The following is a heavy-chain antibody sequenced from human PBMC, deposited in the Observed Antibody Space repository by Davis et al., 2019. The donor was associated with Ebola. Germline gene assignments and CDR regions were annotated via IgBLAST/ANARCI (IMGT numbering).Heavy chain of an antibody. CDR1: GLTFSKYS. CDR2: VSREGNST. D-gene: IGHD5-12*01. CDR3: AKDHRFVVASVTGLDH. V-gene: IGHV3-74*03. J-gene: IGHJ4*02. Sequence: GESLKISCVVSGLTFSKYSMHWVRQASGKGLVWVSRVSREGNSTAYADSVKGRFTISRDNSKNTVSLQMNSLRVEDTAVYYCAKDHRFVVASVTGLDHWGQGTLVTVSS.